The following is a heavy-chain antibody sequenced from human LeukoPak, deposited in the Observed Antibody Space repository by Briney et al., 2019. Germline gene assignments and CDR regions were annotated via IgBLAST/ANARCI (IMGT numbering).Heavy chain of an antibody. D-gene: IGHD2-15*01. Sequence: SETLSLTCTVSDGSISSYYWSWIRQPPGRGLEWIGYVYYSGSTNYNPSLKSRVTISVDTSKNQFSLKLSSVTAADTAVYYCARDREEYCSGGSCNRAPIDYWGQGTLVTVSS. CDR2: VYYSGST. CDR1: DGSISSYY. V-gene: IGHV4-59*12. J-gene: IGHJ4*02. CDR3: ARDREEYCSGGSCNRAPIDY.